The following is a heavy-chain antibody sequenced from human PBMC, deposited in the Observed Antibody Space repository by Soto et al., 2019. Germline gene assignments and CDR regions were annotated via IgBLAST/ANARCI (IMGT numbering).Heavy chain of an antibody. Sequence: GESLKISCVASGFTVSNSYMTWVRQAPGKGLEWISVIYTGGSVYYADSVNGRFTVSRDNSKNTLYLQMNSLRAGDTAVYYCASLLIVGTTCFENWGQGAQVTVS. D-gene: IGHD1-1*01. J-gene: IGHJ4*02. CDR2: IYTGGSV. CDR3: ASLLIVGTTCFEN. V-gene: IGHV3-66*01. CDR1: GFTVSNSY.